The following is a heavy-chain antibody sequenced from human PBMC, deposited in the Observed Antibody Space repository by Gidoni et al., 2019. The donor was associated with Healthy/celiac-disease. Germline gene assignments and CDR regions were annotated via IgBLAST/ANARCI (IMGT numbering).Heavy chain of an antibody. D-gene: IGHD3-3*01. CDR2: IYSGGST. J-gene: IGHJ6*02. CDR1: GVTVSSNY. V-gene: IGHV3-66*02. Sequence: EVHMVESGGGLVQPGGSLRLSCAASGVTVSSNYMSWVRQAPVKGLEWVSVIYSGGSTYYADSVKGRFTISRDNSKNTLYLQMNSLRAEDAAVYYCARDDRYDSPRGMDDWGQGTTVTVSS. CDR3: ARDDRYDSPRGMDD.